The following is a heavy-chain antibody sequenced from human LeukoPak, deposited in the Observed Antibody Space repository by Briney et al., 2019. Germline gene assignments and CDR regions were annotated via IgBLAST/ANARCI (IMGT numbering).Heavy chain of an antibody. CDR2: IKHDGSED. CDR1: GFSFSRYY. CDR3: ARDYSSGCDYGLDI. J-gene: IGHJ3*02. D-gene: IGHD6-19*01. Sequence: PGGSLRLSCAASGFSFSRYYMSWVRHAPGKGLEWVASIKHDGSEDYFVGSVRGRFTISRDNARNSLYLQLNSVRGEDTAVYYCARDYSSGCDYGLDIWGQGTTVTVSS. V-gene: IGHV3-7*01.